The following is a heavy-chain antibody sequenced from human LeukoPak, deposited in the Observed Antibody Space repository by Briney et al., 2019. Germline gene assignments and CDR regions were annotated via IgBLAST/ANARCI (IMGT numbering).Heavy chain of an antibody. J-gene: IGHJ4*02. D-gene: IGHD3-9*01. V-gene: IGHV4-30-4*01. CDR1: GGSISSGDYY. CDR3: ARRYYDILTGYYPFDY. CDR2: IYYSGST. Sequence: PSQTLSLTCTVSGGSISSGDYYWSWIRQPPGKGLEWIGYIYYSGSTYYNPSLKSRVTISVDTSKNQFSLKLSSVTAADTAVYYCARRYYDILTGYYPFDYWGRGTLVTVSS.